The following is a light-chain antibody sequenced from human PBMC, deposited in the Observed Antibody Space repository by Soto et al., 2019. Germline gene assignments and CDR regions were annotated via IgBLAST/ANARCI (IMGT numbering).Light chain of an antibody. J-gene: IGKJ2*01. Sequence: EIVMTQSPATLSVPPGERATLSCRASQSISSNLAWYQRRPGQAPRLLIYGASARATGIPARFSGSGSGTEFTLTISSLQSEDFAVYYCQQYNNWPPYTFGQGTKVEIK. V-gene: IGKV3-15*01. CDR2: GAS. CDR3: QQYNNWPPYT. CDR1: QSISSN.